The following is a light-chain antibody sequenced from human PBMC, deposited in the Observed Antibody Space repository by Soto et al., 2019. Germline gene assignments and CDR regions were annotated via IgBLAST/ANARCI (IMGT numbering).Light chain of an antibody. CDR2: GAS. V-gene: IGKV3-15*01. Sequence: EIVLTQSPATPSVSPGERATLSCRARQSCSNKLAWYQQQHGQAPRLLIYGASTRANGITVRFSGSGSGKECSSTISSLQTEKFAVYCWLEYKHWHPGTFGGRTMVEF. J-gene: IGKJ4*01. CDR1: QSCSNK. CDR3: LEYKHWHPGT.